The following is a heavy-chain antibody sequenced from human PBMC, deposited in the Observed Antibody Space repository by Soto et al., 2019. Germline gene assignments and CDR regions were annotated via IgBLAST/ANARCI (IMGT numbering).Heavy chain of an antibody. CDR1: GFTFSDYW. Sequence: PGGSLRLSCAASGFTFSDYWMHWVRLVPGKGLLWVSRINPDGSRTNYADSVKGRFATYRDNAKNTVYRQMNSLRAEDTAVYYCARVKLGSYDWFDPWGQGTLVTVSS. V-gene: IGHV3-74*01. D-gene: IGHD3-16*01. CDR2: INPDGSRT. J-gene: IGHJ5*02. CDR3: ARVKLGSYDWFDP.